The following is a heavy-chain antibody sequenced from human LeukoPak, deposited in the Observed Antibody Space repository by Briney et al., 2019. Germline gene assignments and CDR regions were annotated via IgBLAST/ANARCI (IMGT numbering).Heavy chain of an antibody. D-gene: IGHD2-15*01. CDR3: AKDSKGVAATIDY. CDR1: GFTFDDYA. CDR2: ISWNSGSI. Sequence: GGSLRLSCAASGFTFDDYAMHWVRQAPGKGLEWVSGISWNSGSIGYADSVKGRFTISRDNAKNSPYLQMNSLRAEDTALYYCAKDSKGVAATIDYWGQGTLVTVSS. J-gene: IGHJ4*02. V-gene: IGHV3-9*01.